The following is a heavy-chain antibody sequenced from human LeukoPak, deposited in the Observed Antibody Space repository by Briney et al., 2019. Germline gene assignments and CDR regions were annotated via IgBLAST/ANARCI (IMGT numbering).Heavy chain of an antibody. D-gene: IGHD3-10*01. CDR3: ASGMVAEYYYGMDV. CDR2: INAGNGNT. V-gene: IGHV1-3*01. CDR1: GYTFTSYA. J-gene: IGHJ6*02. Sequence: ASVKVSCKASGYTFTSYAMHWVRQAPGQRLEWMGWINAGNGNTKYSQKFQGRVTITRDTSASTAYMELSSLRSEDTAVYYCASGMVAEYYYGMDVWGQGTTVTVSS.